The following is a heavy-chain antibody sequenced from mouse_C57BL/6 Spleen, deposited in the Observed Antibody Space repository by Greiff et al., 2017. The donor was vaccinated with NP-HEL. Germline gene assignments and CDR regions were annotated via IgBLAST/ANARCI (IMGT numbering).Heavy chain of an antibody. CDR3: ARPGYSNPYYYAMDY. CDR2: ISSGSSTI. Sequence: EVTVVESGGGLVKPGGSLTLSCAVSGFTFSDSGMHWVRQAPEKVLDWVAYISSGSSTIYSSATVKGRFTISRDNAKNTLFLQMTSLRSEDTAMYYCARPGYSNPYYYAMDYWGQGTSVTVSS. CDR1: GFTFSDSG. V-gene: IGHV5-17*01. D-gene: IGHD2-5*01. J-gene: IGHJ4*01.